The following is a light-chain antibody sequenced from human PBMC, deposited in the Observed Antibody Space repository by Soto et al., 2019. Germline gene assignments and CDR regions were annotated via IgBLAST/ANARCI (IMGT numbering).Light chain of an antibody. V-gene: IGKV3-15*01. CDR1: QSVSSN. Sequence: EIVMTQSPATLSMSPGERATLSCRASQSVSSNLAWYQQKPGQAPRLLIYGASTRATGIPARFSGSGSGTEFTLTISSLQSEDFAVYHCQQYNNWPITFGQGTRLEIK. CDR2: GAS. J-gene: IGKJ5*01. CDR3: QQYNNWPIT.